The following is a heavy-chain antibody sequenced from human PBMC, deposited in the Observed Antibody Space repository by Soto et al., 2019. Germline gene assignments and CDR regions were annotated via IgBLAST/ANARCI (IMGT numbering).Heavy chain of an antibody. V-gene: IGHV4-34*02. J-gene: IGHJ6*02. CDR2: IFHTGST. CDR3: AKMRGGSYYFYYYGMDV. Sequence: QVQLQQWGAGLLKPSETLSLTCAVYGESFSAYYWSWIRQPPGKGLEWIGEIFHTGSTNYNPSLKSRVTISLDMSKNQFSLRLSSVTAADTAVYYCAKMRGGSYYFYYYGMDVWGQGTTVTVSS. CDR1: GESFSAYY. D-gene: IGHD1-26*01.